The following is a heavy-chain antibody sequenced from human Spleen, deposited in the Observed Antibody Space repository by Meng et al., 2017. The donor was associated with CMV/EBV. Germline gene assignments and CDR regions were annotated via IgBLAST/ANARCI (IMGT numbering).Heavy chain of an antibody. CDR3: AATLGY. V-gene: IGHV3-66*01. CDR2: IYSGGST. Sequence: GWSGGDRGKPGGYLRTPWSGFGFLFINAWMSCVLQAPGKGLEWVSVIYSGGSTYYADSVKGRFTISRDNSKNTLYLQMNSLRAEDTAVYYCAATLGYWGQGTLVTVSS. CDR1: GFLFINAW. J-gene: IGHJ4*02. D-gene: IGHD3-16*01.